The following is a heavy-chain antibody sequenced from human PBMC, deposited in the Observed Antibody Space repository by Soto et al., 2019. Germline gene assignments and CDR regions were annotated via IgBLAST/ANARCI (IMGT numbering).Heavy chain of an antibody. J-gene: IGHJ4*02. CDR1: GFTFSSYG. D-gene: IGHD5-18*01. CDR2: ISYDGGNK. Sequence: QVQLVESGGGVVQPGRSLRLSCAASGFTFSSYGMHWVRQAPGKGLEWVAVISYDGGNKYYTDSVKGRFTISRDNSKNTLYLQMNSLRADDTAVYYCAKGSTAMTYFDYWGQGTLVPVSS. CDR3: AKGSTAMTYFDY. V-gene: IGHV3-30*18.